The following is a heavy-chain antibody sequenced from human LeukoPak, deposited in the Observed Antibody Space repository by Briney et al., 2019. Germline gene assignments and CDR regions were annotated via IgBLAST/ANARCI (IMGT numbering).Heavy chain of an antibody. CDR1: GYTFTSYD. V-gene: IGHV1-8*03. J-gene: IGHJ6*03. D-gene: IGHD3-10*01. CDR3: ARGPRITMVRGVPIYYYYYMDV. CDR2: MNPNSGNT. Sequence: ASVKVSCKASGYTFTSYDINWVRQATGQGLEWMGWMNPNSGNTGYAQKFQGRVTITRNTSISTAYMELSSLRSEDTAVYYCARGPRITMVRGVPIYYYYYMDVWGKGTTVTVSS.